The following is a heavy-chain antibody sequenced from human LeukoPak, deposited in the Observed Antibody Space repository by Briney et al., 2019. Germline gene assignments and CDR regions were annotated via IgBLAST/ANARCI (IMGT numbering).Heavy chain of an antibody. CDR2: IYYSGST. CDR3: ARLSYYDSSGYYISESAFDI. J-gene: IGHJ3*02. D-gene: IGHD3-22*01. Sequence: SETLSLTCTVSGGSISSSSYYWGWIRQPPGKGREWNGSIYYSGSTYYNPSLKSRITISVDSSKNQFTLKLSSVTAADTAVYYCARLSYYDSSGYYISESAFDIWGQGTMVTVSS. V-gene: IGHV4-39*01. CDR1: GGSISSSSYY.